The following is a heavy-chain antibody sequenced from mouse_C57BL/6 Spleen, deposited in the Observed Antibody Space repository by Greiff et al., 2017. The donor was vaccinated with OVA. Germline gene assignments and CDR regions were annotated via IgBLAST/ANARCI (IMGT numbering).Heavy chain of an antibody. J-gene: IGHJ3*01. D-gene: IGHD6-5*01. CDR2: INPNNGGT. V-gene: IGHV1-26*01. CDR1: GYTFADYY. Sequence: EVQLQQSGPELVKPGASVKISCKASGYTFADYYMNWVKQSHGQSLEWIGDINPNNGGTSYNQKFKGKATLTVDKSSSTAYMELRSLTSEDSAVYYCALLAWFAYWGKGTLGTVSA. CDR3: ALLAWFAY.